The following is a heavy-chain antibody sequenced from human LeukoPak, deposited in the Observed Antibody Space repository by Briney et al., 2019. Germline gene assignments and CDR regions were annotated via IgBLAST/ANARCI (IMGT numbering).Heavy chain of an antibody. D-gene: IGHD3-3*01. J-gene: IGHJ3*02. V-gene: IGHV1-8*03. Sequence: ASVKVSCKASGYTFTSYDINWVRQATGQGLEWMGWMNPNSGNTGYAQKFQGRVTITRNTSISTAYMELSSLRSEDTAVYYCARTYDFGRGPPGDAFDNWGPGTWVIVSA. CDR2: MNPNSGNT. CDR1: GYTFTSYD. CDR3: ARTYDFGRGPPGDAFDN.